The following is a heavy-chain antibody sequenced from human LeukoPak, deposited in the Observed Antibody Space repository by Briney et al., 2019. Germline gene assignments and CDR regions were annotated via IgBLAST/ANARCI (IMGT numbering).Heavy chain of an antibody. CDR3: ARVLWVKYFDY. J-gene: IGHJ4*02. Sequence: GGSLRLSCAASGFTFSSYAMHWVRQAPGKGLEWVSSISSSSSYIYYADSVKGRFTISRDNSKNTLYLQMNSLRAEDTAVYYCARVLWVKYFDYWGQGTLVTVSS. V-gene: IGHV3-21*04. CDR2: ISSSSSYI. CDR1: GFTFSSYA. D-gene: IGHD4-23*01.